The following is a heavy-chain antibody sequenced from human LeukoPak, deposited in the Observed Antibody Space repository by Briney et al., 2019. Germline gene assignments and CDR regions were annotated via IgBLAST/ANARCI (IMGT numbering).Heavy chain of an antibody. D-gene: IGHD3-10*01. CDR1: GYTFTSYG. V-gene: IGHV1-18*01. CDR2: ISAYNGNT. Sequence: EASVKVSCKASGYTFTSYGISWVRQAPGQGLEWMGWISAYNGNTDYAQKLQGRVTMTTDTSTSTAYMELRSLRSDDTAVYYCARDQAYGSGSYYGMDVWGQGTTVTVSS. J-gene: IGHJ6*02. CDR3: ARDQAYGSGSYYGMDV.